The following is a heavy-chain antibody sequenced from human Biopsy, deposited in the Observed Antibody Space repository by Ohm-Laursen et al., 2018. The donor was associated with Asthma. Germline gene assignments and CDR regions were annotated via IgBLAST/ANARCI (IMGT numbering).Heavy chain of an antibody. J-gene: IGHJ6*02. CDR3: ARAVDYSHYYGIDV. Sequence: ASVKVSCKTSGYTFNSAGITWVRQAPGQGLEWMGWISVYNSNTNVAQKLQDRVTMITDTSTSTAYMELRSLRSDDTAVYFCARAVDYSHYYGIDVWGQGTTVTVS. CDR1: GYTFNSAG. V-gene: IGHV1-18*01. CDR2: ISVYNSNT. D-gene: IGHD3-10*01.